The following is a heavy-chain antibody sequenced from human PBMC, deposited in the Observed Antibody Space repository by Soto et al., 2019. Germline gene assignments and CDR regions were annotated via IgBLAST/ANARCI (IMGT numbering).Heavy chain of an antibody. V-gene: IGHV3-48*02. Sequence: EVQLVESGGGLTQPGGSLRLSCIASGFTFSSYSMNWVRQAPGTGLEWVSWNSSSSRTIYYADSVQGRFTISRDNAKNSLYLQMNSLRDEDTAVYFWARGKSAEAAMIAAGWGQGTLVTVSS. CDR2: NSSSSRTI. D-gene: IGHD2-21*01. J-gene: IGHJ4*02. CDR3: ARGKSAEAAMIAAG. CDR1: GFTFSSYS.